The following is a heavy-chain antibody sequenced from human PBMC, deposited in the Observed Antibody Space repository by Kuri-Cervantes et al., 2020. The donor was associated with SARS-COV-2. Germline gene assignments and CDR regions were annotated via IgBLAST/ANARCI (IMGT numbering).Heavy chain of an antibody. D-gene: IGHD2-8*01. Sequence: SETLSLTCTVSGGSISSYYWSWIRQPPGKGLEWIGYIYYSGSTNYNPSLKSRVTISVDRSKNQLSLKLSSVTAADTALYYCARDSYCINGVCLLGYWGQGTLVTVSS. CDR2: IYYSGST. V-gene: IGHV4-59*12. J-gene: IGHJ4*02. CDR1: GGSISSYY. CDR3: ARDSYCINGVCLLGY.